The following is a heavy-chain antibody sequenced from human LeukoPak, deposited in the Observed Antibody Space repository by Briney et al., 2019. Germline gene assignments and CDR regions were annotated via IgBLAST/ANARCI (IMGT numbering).Heavy chain of an antibody. V-gene: IGHV3-21*01. CDR2: ISSSSSYI. D-gene: IGHD1-26*01. J-gene: IGHJ3*02. CDR1: GFTFSSYS. CDR3: ARDEELGSFDI. Sequence: GGSLRLSCAAYGFTFSSYSMNWVRQAPGKGLEWVSSISSSSSYIYYADSVKGRFTISRDNAKNSLYLQMNSLRAEDTAVYYCARDEELGSFDIWGQGTMVTVSS.